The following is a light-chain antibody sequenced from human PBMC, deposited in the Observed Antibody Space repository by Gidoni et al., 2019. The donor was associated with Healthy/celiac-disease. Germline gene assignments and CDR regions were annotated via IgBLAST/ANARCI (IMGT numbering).Light chain of an antibody. CDR1: QSVNSN. CDR2: GAS. V-gene: IGKV3-15*01. J-gene: IGKJ1*01. Sequence: ELVMTQSPATLSVPPGERATLSCRASQSVNSNLAWYQQKPGQAPRLLIYGASTRATGIPARFSGSGSGTEVTLTISSLQSEEFAVYYCQQYNNWPRTFGQGTKVEIK. CDR3: QQYNNWPRT.